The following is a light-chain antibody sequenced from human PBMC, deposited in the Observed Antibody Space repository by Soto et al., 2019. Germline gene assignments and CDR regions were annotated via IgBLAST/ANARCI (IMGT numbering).Light chain of an antibody. CDR1: SSDIGAGFD. Sequence: QSVLPQPPSVSGAPGQRVTISCTWSSSDIGAGFDVHWYQHLPGTAPKLLIYGNTNRPSWVPGRFSGSKSGTSASLVITGLQAEDEADYYCQSYENSRTGFYVFGTGTKVTVL. V-gene: IGLV1-40*01. CDR2: GNT. CDR3: QSYENSRTGFYV. J-gene: IGLJ1*01.